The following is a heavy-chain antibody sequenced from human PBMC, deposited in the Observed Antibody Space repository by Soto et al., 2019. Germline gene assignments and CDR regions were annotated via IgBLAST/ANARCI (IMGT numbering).Heavy chain of an antibody. CDR2: IYSGGST. CDR1: GFPVSSNY. Sequence: GGSLRLSCAASGFPVSSNYMSWVRQAPGKGLEWVSVIYSGGSTYYADSVKGRFTISRDNSKNTLYLQMNSLRAEDTAVYYCAGDGGRYSDGSLLVNPPDVWGQRTTVTVSS. D-gene: IGHD5-18*01. J-gene: IGHJ6*02. CDR3: AGDGGRYSDGSLLVNPPDV. V-gene: IGHV3-53*01.